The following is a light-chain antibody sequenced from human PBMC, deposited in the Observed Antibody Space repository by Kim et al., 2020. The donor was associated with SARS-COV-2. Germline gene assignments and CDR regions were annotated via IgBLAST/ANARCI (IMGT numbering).Light chain of an antibody. V-gene: IGLV3-19*01. J-gene: IGLJ2*01. Sequence: ALGPTVRITCQGDSLRNYYATWYQQKPGQTPVLVFFGKNNRPSGIPDRFSGSSSGSTASLTITEAQAEDEADYYCNSRDNTANHLIFGGGTQLTVL. CDR3: NSRDNTANHLI. CDR1: SLRNYY. CDR2: GKN.